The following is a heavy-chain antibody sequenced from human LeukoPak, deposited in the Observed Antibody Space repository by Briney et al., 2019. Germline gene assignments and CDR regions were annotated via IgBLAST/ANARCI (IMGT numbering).Heavy chain of an antibody. CDR2: ISWNSGSI. CDR3: AKEGGSWEY. CDR1: GFTFSNYN. V-gene: IGHV3-9*01. D-gene: IGHD6-13*01. J-gene: IGHJ4*02. Sequence: PGGSLRLSYAASGFTFSNYNMNWVRQPPGKGLEWVSGISWNSGSIGYADSVKGRFTISRDNAKNSLYLQMNSLRAEDTALYYCAKEGGSWEYWGQGTLVTVSS.